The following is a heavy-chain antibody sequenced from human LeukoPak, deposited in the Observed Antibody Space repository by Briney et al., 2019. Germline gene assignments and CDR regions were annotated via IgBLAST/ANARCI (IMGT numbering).Heavy chain of an antibody. CDR1: GFTFSSYG. D-gene: IGHD3-22*01. CDR3: ARDGGIYYYDSSGYYDFDY. Sequence: GGSLRLSCAASGFTFSSYGMHWVRQAPGKGLEWVAVIWYNGSNKYYADFVKGRFTISRDNSKNTLYLQMNSLRAEDTAVYYCARDGGIYYYDSSGYYDFDYWGQGTLVTVSS. V-gene: IGHV3-33*01. CDR2: IWYNGSNK. J-gene: IGHJ4*02.